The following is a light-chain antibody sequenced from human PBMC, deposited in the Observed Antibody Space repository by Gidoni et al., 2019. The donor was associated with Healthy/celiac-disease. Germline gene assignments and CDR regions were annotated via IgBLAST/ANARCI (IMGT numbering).Light chain of an antibody. CDR1: SSTIGAGYD. V-gene: IGLV1-40*01. J-gene: IGLJ2*01. CDR2: GNI. CDR3: QSHDSSLSGVV. Sequence: QPVLTQPPSVSGAPGRRVTISCTGSSSTIGAGYDVHWYQQLPGTAPKLLIYGNINRPSGVPDRFSGSKSGTSASLAITGLQAEDEADYFCQSHDSSLSGVVFGGVTKLTVL.